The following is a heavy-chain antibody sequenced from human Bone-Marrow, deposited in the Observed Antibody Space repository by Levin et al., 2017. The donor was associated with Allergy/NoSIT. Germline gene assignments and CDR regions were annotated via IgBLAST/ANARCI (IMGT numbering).Heavy chain of an antibody. CDR3: ARDLGTDCSSTSCFPHASEY. V-gene: IGHV3-74*01. D-gene: IGHD2-2*01. J-gene: IGHJ4*02. CDR1: GFTFSSYW. CDR2: INSDGSST. Sequence: GESLKISCAASGFTFSSYWMHWVRQAPGKGLVWVSRINSDGSSTSYADSVKGRFTISRDNAKNTLYLQMNSLRAEDTAVYYCARDLGTDCSSTSCFPHASEYWGQGTLVTVSS.